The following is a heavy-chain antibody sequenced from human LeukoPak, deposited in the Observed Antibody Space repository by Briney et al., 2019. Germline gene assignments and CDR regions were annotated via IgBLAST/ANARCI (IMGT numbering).Heavy chain of an antibody. D-gene: IGHD2-21*02. CDR2: ISSSGSTR. CDR1: GFTFSDYY. J-gene: IGHJ6*02. V-gene: IGHV3-11*01. Sequence: GGSLRLSCAASGFTFSDYYMSWIRQAPGKGLEWVSYISSSGSTRYYADSVKGRFTISRDNAKNSLYLQMNSLRAEDTAVYYCARMGYCGGDYHWGSYGMDVWGQGTTVTVSS. CDR3: ARMGYCGGDYHWGSYGMDV.